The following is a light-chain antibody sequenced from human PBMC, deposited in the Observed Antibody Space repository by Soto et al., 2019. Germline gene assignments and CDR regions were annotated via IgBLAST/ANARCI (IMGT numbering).Light chain of an antibody. V-gene: IGKV1-39*01. CDR1: RSVGTS. J-gene: IGKJ1*01. Sequence: DIQMTQSPSFLSASVGDRLTITCRASRSVGTSLNWYQQKPGKAPKVLIFGASSLQSGVPSRFSGSGFGTDFTLTISSLEPEDFVTYYCQQSYSTRWTFGQGTKVES. CDR2: GAS. CDR3: QQSYSTRWT.